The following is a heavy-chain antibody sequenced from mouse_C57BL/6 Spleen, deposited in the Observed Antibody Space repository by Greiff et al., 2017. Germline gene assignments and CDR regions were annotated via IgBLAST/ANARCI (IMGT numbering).Heavy chain of an antibody. CDR1: GFNIKNTY. CDR2: IDPANGNT. D-gene: IGHD2-14*01. Sequence: VQLKESVAELVRPGASVKLSCTASGFNIKNTYMHWVKQRPEQGLEWIGRIDPANGNTKYAPKFQGKATLTADTSSNTAYLPLSSLTAEDTALYYGARSRGYDFDDWGQGTTLTVAS. CDR3: ARSRGYDFDD. V-gene: IGHV14-3*01. J-gene: IGHJ2*01.